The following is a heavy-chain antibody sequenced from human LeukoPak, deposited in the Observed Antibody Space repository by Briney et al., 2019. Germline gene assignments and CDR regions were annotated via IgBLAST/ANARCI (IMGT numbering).Heavy chain of an antibody. J-gene: IGHJ1*01. D-gene: IGHD3-22*01. CDR3: ASPSSGYYGYFQH. Sequence: GASVKVSCKASGYTFTSYYMHWVRQAPGQGLEWMGIINPSGGSTSYAQKFQGRVTMTRDTSTSTVYMEPSSLRSEDTAVYYCASPSSGYYGYFQHWGQGTLVTVSS. V-gene: IGHV1-46*01. CDR2: INPSGGST. CDR1: GYTFTSYY.